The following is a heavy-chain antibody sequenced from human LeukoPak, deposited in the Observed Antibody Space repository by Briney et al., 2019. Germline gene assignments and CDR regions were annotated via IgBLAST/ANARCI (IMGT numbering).Heavy chain of an antibody. CDR1: GYTFTGYY. Sequence: GASVKVSCKASGYTFTGYYMHWVRQAPGQGLEWMGWINPNSGGTTYAQKFQGRVTMTRDTSISTAYMELSRLRSDDTAVYYCARGSYYYDRSFPGNWGQGTLVTVSS. V-gene: IGHV1-2*02. J-gene: IGHJ4*02. D-gene: IGHD3-22*01. CDR2: INPNSGGT. CDR3: ARGSYYYDRSFPGN.